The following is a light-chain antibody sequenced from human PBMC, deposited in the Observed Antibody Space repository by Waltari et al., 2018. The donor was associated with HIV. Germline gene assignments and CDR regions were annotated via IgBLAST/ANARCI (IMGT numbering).Light chain of an antibody. CDR3: LQDYNYPWT. V-gene: IGKV1-6*01. CDR1: KGIGND. Sequence: AIQMTQSPSSLPASVGDRVTITCRASKGIGNDLGWYQQKPGRAPKLLIYRASSLHSGVPSRFSGSGSGTHFSLTISSLQPEDFATYYCLQDYNYPWTFGQGTKVEVK. CDR2: RAS. J-gene: IGKJ1*01.